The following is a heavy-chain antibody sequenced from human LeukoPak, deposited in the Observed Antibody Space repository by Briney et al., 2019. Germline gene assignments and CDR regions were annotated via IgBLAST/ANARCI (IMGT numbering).Heavy chain of an antibody. J-gene: IGHJ3*02. V-gene: IGHV3-21*05. CDR3: AGDGVGALPGDAFDI. Sequence: GGSLTLSCAASGFPFSTHSMNWVRQAPGKGLEWISFINLDGTDIHYGESVKGRFTISRDNAKNSLYLQMHTLRAEDTAVYYCAGDGVGALPGDAFDIWSQGTLVTVSS. CDR1: GFPFSTHS. CDR2: INLDGTDI. D-gene: IGHD6-6*01.